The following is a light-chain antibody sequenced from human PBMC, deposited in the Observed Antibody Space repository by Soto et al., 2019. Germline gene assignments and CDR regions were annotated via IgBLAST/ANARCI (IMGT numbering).Light chain of an antibody. V-gene: IGKV3-11*01. CDR1: QSISIY. CDR2: DAS. CDR3: EQRSIWPLYT. J-gene: IGKJ2*01. Sequence: EVVLTQSPATLSLSPGERATLSCRASQSISIYLAWYQQKSGQAPRLLIYDASDRAPGVPARFSGSGSGTDFTLTITNLEPQDFAVYYCEQRSIWPLYTFGQGTKVDIK.